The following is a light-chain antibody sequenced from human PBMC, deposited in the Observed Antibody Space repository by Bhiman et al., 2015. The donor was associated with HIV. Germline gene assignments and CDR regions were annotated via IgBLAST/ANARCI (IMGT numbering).Light chain of an antibody. Sequence: QLVLTQPPSVSGAPGQRVTISCTGTGSDVGGYNHVSWFQQHPGKAPKLMIYDVSNRPSGVSNRFSGSKSGNTASLTISGLQTEDEADYYCSSYTSSSTYVFGSGTKVTVL. V-gene: IGLV2-14*03. CDR2: DVS. J-gene: IGLJ1*01. CDR1: GSDVGGYNH. CDR3: SSYTSSSTYV.